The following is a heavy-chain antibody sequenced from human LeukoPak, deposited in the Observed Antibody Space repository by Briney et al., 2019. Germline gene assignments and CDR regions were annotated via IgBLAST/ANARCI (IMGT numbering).Heavy chain of an antibody. D-gene: IGHD6-13*01. CDR3: ARVSIAAAGTLDY. CDR2: IIPIFGTA. V-gene: IGHV1-69*05. J-gene: IGHJ4*02. Sequence: ASVKVSCKAPGGTFSSYAISWVRQAPGQGLEWMGGIIPIFGTANYAQKFQGRVTITTDESTSTAYMELSSLRSEDTAVYYCARVSIAAAGTLDYWGQGTLVTVSS. CDR1: GGTFSSYA.